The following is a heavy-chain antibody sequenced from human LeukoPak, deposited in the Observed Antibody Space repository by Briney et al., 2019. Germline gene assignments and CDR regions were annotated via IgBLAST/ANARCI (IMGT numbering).Heavy chain of an antibody. D-gene: IGHD3-22*01. J-gene: IGHJ3*02. CDR2: INPNSGGT. CDR1: GYTFTSYG. CDR3: ARVYHYYDSSGYYGVHAFDI. V-gene: IGHV1-2*02. Sequence: ASVKVSCKASGYTFTSYGISWVRQAPGQGLEWMGWINPNSGGTNYAQKFQGRVTMTRDTSISTAYMGLSRLRSDDTAVYYCARVYHYYDSSGYYGVHAFDIWGQGTMVTVSS.